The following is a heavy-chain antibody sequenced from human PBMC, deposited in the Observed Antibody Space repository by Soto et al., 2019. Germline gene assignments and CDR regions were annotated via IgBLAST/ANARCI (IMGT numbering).Heavy chain of an antibody. V-gene: IGHV3-30*18. D-gene: IGHD3-3*01. J-gene: IGHJ6*02. CDR1: GFTFSNYG. Sequence: PGGSLRLSCVASGFTFSNYGMHWVRQAPGKGLEWVAFISDDGSNKYYADSMRGRFTMSRDNSKRTLYLQMSSLRVEDTAVYYCTKRRNVLRFLEWSSGMEVWGQGTTVTVSS. CDR2: ISDDGSNK. CDR3: TKRRNVLRFLEWSSGMEV.